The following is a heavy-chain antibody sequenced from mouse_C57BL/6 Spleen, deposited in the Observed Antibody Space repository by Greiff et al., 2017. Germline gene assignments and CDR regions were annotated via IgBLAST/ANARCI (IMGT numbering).Heavy chain of an antibody. Sequence: EVQLQQSGPVLVKPGASVKMSCKASGYTFTDYYMNWVKQSHGKSLEWIGVINPYNGGTSYNQKFKGKATLTVDKSSSTAYMELNSLTSEDSAVYYCARNDYDERGDFDYWGQGTTLTVSS. J-gene: IGHJ2*01. CDR2: INPYNGGT. CDR1: GYTFTDYY. V-gene: IGHV1-19*01. D-gene: IGHD2-4*01. CDR3: ARNDYDERGDFDY.